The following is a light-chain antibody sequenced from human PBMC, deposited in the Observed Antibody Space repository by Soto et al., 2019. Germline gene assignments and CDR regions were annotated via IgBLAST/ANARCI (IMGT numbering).Light chain of an antibody. CDR1: QSVSSN. CDR2: GAS. V-gene: IGKV3-15*01. CDR3: QQYNNWPRIT. J-gene: IGKJ3*01. Sequence: EIVMTQSPATLSVSPGERATLSCRASQSVSSNLACYQQKPGQAPRLLIYGASTRATGIPARFSGSGSGTEFTLTISSLQSEDFVVYYCQQYNNWPRITFGPGTKVDIK.